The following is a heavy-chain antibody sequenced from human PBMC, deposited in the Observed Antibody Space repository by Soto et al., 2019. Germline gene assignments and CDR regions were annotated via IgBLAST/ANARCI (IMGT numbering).Heavy chain of an antibody. CDR1: GFIFSSYG. Sequence: PGGSLRLSCAASGFIFSSYGMTWVRQAPGKGLEWVSSISSSSSYIYYADSVKGRFTISRDNAKNTLYLQMNNLRVEDTAVYYCARGKYEDHQYFQYWGQGTLVTVSS. D-gene: IGHD3-3*01. CDR2: ISSSSSYI. CDR3: ARGKYEDHQYFQY. V-gene: IGHV3-21*01. J-gene: IGHJ1*01.